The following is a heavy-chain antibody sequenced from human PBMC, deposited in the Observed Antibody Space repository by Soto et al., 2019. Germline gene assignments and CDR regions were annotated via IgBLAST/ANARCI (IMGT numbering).Heavy chain of an antibody. CDR2: ISSSGSTI. CDR1: GFTFSSYE. D-gene: IGHD3-16*01. J-gene: IGHJ6*02. V-gene: IGHV3-48*03. CDR3: AKVRPRGRPPEGGMHV. Sequence: GGSLRLSCAASGFTFSSYEMNWVRQAPGKGLEWVSYISSSGSTIYYADSVKGRFTISRDNAKNSLYLQMDSLRAEDTAVYYCAKVRPRGRPPEGGMHVRGQGTSVTVSS.